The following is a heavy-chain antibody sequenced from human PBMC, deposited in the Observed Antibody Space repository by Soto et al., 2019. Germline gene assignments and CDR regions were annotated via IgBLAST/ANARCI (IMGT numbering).Heavy chain of an antibody. V-gene: IGHV4-34*01. D-gene: IGHD6-19*01. CDR2: INHSGST. CDR1: GGSFSGYY. Sequence: SETLSLTCAVYGGSFSGYYWSWIRQPPGKGLEWIGEINHSGSTNYNPSLKSRVTISVDTSKNQFSLKLSSVTAADTAVYYCARGRVEYSSGLYGYFDYWGQGTLVTVSS. J-gene: IGHJ4*02. CDR3: ARGRVEYSSGLYGYFDY.